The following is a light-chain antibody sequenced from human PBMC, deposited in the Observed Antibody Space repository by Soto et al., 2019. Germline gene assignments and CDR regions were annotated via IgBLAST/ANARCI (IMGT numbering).Light chain of an antibody. J-gene: IGLJ3*02. CDR3: GTWDGSLSAEV. CDR2: DTN. V-gene: IGLV1-51*01. CDR1: VSNIGNNY. Sequence: QSVLTQPPSVSAAPGQKGTISCSGSVSNIGNNYVSWYQQFPGTAPRVIIYDTNKRPSGIPDRFSGSKSGTSATLAITRLQNGDEADYYCGTWDGSLSAEVFGGGTKLTVL.